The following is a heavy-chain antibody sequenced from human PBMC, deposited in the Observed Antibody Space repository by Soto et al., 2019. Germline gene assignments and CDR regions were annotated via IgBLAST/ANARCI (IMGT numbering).Heavy chain of an antibody. V-gene: IGHV4-34*01. D-gene: IGHD1-1*01. CDR2: MSHSGGT. Sequence: QVQLQQWGAGLLKPSETLSLTCAVYGGSVSGANYYWSWIRQPPGKGLEWIGEMSHSGGTHFNPSHKSRVTISVDTSTNQFSLKMSSVTAADTALYYCARVERGTATTVVDAFDIWGPGTMVTLSS. CDR1: GGSVSGANYY. J-gene: IGHJ3*02. CDR3: ARVERGTATTVVDAFDI.